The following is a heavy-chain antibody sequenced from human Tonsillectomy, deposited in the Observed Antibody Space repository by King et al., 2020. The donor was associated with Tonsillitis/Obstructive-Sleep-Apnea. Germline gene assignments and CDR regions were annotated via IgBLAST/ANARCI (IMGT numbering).Heavy chain of an antibody. Sequence: VQLVESGGGLVQPGRSLRLSCAASGFTFDYYDMHWVRQAPGKGLEWVSGISWNSNSIGYADSVKGRFTLSRENAKNSLYMQMNSLRAEDTALYYCAKDTGRFLTPYMDVWGKGTTVTVSS. CDR2: ISWNSNSI. J-gene: IGHJ6*03. D-gene: IGHD3-3*01. CDR1: GFTFDYYD. CDR3: AKDTGRFLTPYMDV. V-gene: IGHV3-9*01.